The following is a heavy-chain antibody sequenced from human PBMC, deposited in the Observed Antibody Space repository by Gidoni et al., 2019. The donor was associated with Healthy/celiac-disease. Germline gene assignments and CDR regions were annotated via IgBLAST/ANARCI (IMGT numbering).Heavy chain of an antibody. CDR1: GFTFSSYA. CDR2: ISYDGSNK. D-gene: IGHD1-26*01. Sequence: QVQLVESGGGVVQPGRSLSLSCAASGFTFSSYAMHWVRQAGKGLEWVAVISYDGSNKYYADSVKGRFTISRDNSKNTLYLQMNSLRAEDTAVYYCARVPRSGSYFDYWGQGTLVTVSS. V-gene: IGHV3-30*04. J-gene: IGHJ4*02. CDR3: ARVPRSGSYFDY.